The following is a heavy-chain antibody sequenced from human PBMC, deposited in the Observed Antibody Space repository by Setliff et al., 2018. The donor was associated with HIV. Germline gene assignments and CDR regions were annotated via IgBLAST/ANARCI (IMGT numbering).Heavy chain of an antibody. CDR3: ARDGSGWSQH. CDR1: GFTFSQYW. D-gene: IGHD6-19*01. Sequence: GGSLRLSCAASGFTFSQYWMSWLRQAPGKGLEWVANINQDGSEKYSVDSVKGRFTTSRDNAKSSLYLQMNSLRAEDTAVYYCARDGSGWSQHWGQGILVTVSS. CDR2: INQDGSEK. V-gene: IGHV3-7*01. J-gene: IGHJ1*01.